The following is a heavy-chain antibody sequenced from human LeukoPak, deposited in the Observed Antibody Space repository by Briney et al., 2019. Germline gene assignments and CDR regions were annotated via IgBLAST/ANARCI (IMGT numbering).Heavy chain of an antibody. D-gene: IGHD3-10*01. Sequence: ASVKVSCKASGYTFTGYYIHWVRQAPGQGLEWMGWVNPDSGGTNYAQKFQGRVTMTRDTSISTAYMELDSLRFDDTAVYYCAREDGLELSDYWGQGALLTVSS. CDR3: AREDGLELSDY. CDR2: VNPDSGGT. J-gene: IGHJ4*02. V-gene: IGHV1-2*02. CDR1: GYTFTGYY.